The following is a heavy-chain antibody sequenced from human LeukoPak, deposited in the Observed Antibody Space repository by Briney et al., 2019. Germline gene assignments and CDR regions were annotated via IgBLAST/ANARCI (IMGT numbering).Heavy chain of an antibody. V-gene: IGHV1-18*01. CDR1: GYTFTSYG. J-gene: IGHJ4*02. CDR3: ARARLQGRDGYTFDFDY. Sequence: ASVKVSCKASGYTFTSYGISWVRQAPGQGLEWMGWISAYNGNTNYAQKLQGRVTMTTDTSTSTAYMELRSLRSDDTAVYYCARARLQGRDGYTFDFDYWGQGPWSPSPQ. CDR2: ISAYNGNT. D-gene: IGHD5-24*01.